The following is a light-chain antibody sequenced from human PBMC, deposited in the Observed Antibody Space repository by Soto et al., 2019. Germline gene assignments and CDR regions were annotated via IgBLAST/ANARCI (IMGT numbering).Light chain of an antibody. CDR1: QRLXRR. J-gene: IGKJ1*01. CDR2: KAS. CDR3: QQFKSNSRT. V-gene: IGKV1-5*03. Sequence: IRVTKSPSALSASAGDRVSIACRASQRLXRRLAWYQQKPGKAPKFLXYKASSLETGVPSRFSGSGSGTEFTRTSTSLQPDDFANYYCQQFKSNSRTFGQGTKVDIK.